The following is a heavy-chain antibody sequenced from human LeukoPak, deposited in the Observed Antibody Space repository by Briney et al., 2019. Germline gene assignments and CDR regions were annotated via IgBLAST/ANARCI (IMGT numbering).Heavy chain of an antibody. Sequence: SETLSLTCTVSGGSISSYYWSWIRQPPGKGLEWIGYIYYSGSTNYNPSLKSRVTISVDTSKNQFSLKLSSVTAADTAVYYCARVIVVVPAAPNYYYYYYYMDVWGKGTTVTVSS. CDR2: IYYSGST. J-gene: IGHJ6*03. CDR3: ARVIVVVPAAPNYYYYYYYMDV. V-gene: IGHV4-59*01. D-gene: IGHD2-2*01. CDR1: GGSISSYY.